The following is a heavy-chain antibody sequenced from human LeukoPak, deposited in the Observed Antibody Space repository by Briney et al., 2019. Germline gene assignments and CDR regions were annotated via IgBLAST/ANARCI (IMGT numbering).Heavy chain of an antibody. J-gene: IGHJ4*02. Sequence: SETLSLTCTVSGYSISSGYYWGWIRQPPGKGLEWIGSIYHSGSTYYNPSLKSRVTISVDTSKNQFSLKLSSVTAADTAVYHCARDYDSSGLDYWGQGTLVTVSS. CDR3: ARDYDSSGLDY. CDR1: GYSISSGYY. CDR2: IYHSGST. V-gene: IGHV4-38-2*02. D-gene: IGHD3-22*01.